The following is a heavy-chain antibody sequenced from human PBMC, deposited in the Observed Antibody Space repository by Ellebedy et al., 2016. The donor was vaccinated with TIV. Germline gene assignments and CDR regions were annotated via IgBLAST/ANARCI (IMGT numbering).Heavy chain of an antibody. CDR2: VIPIIGAV. D-gene: IGHD6-19*01. CDR1: GDILSSYD. CDR3: VRIEDGGWPLDH. V-gene: IGHV1-69*13. J-gene: IGHJ4*02. Sequence: AASVEVSCKASGDILSSYDISWVRHAPGQGLEWMGGVIPIIGAVNYAQDVQGRVTITADAFTYTSHMLLSSLRSYDTAIYYCVRIEDGGWPLDHWGQGTLVTVSS.